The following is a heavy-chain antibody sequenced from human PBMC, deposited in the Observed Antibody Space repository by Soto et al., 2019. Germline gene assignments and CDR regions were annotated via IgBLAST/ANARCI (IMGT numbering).Heavy chain of an antibody. CDR3: ARENSSGWRRGYFDY. V-gene: IGHV1-18*01. CDR2: ISAYNGNT. CDR1: GYTFTSYG. J-gene: IGHJ4*02. Sequence: ASVKVSCKASGYTFTSYGISWVRQAPGQGLEWMGWISAYNGNTNYAQKLQGRVTMTTDTSTSTAYMELRSLRSDDTAVYYCARENSSGWRRGYFDYWGQGTLVTVSS. D-gene: IGHD6-19*01.